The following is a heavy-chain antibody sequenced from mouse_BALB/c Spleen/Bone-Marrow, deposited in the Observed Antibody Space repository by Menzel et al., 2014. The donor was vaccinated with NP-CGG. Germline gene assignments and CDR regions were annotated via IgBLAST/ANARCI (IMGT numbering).Heavy chain of an antibody. CDR2: ISNGGGST. J-gene: IGHJ3*01. CDR1: GFTFSSYT. V-gene: IGHV5-12-2*01. Sequence: EVMLVESGGGLVQPGGSLKLSCAASGFTFSSYTMSWVRQTPEKRLEWVAYISNGGGSTYYPDTVKGRFTISRDSAKNTLYLQMSSLKSEDTAMYYCARRAGAYWGQGALVTVSA. CDR3: ARRAGAY. D-gene: IGHD3-3*01.